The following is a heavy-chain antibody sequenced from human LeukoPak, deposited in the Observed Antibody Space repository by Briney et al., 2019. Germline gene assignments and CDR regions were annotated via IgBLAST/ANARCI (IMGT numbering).Heavy chain of an antibody. CDR3: AREWDSGSYHPSDY. D-gene: IGHD1-26*01. J-gene: IGHJ4*02. V-gene: IGHV3-21*01. CDR2: ISSSSSYI. Sequence: GGSLRLSCAASGFTFSSYRMNWVRQAPGKGLEWVSSISSSSSYIYYADSVKGRFTISRDNAKNSLYLQMNSLRAEDTAVYYCAREWDSGSYHPSDYWGQGTLVTVSS. CDR1: GFTFSSYR.